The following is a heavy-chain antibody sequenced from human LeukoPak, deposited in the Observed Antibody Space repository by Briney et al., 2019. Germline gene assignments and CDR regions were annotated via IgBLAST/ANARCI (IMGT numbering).Heavy chain of an antibody. D-gene: IGHD5-18*01. CDR3: ATRDTAMVTYYYYGMDV. J-gene: IGHJ6*02. CDR2: INTNTGNP. CDR1: GYTFTNYP. Sequence: ASVKVSCEASGYTFTNYPMNWVRQAPGQGLEWMGWINTNTGNPTYAQGFTGRFVFSLDTSVSTAYLQISSLKAEDTAVYYCATRDTAMVTYYYYGMDVWGQETAVTVSS. V-gene: IGHV7-4-1*02.